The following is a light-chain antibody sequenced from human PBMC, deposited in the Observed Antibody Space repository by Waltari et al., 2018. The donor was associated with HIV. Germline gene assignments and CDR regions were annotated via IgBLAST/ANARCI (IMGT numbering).Light chain of an antibody. CDR3: QVWDSSSDHVV. V-gene: IGLV3-21*02. J-gene: IGLJ2*01. CDR1: ALPKQY. Sequence: SYALTQPPSVSVSPGQTARITCSGDALPKQYGYWYQQKPGQAPVLVIYYDSDRPSGIPERFSGSNSGNTATLTISRVEAGDEADYYCQVWDSSSDHVVFGGGTKLTVL. CDR2: YDS.